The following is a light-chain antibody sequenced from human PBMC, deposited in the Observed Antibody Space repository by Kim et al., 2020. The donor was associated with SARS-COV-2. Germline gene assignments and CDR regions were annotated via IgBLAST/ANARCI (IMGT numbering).Light chain of an antibody. J-gene: IGKJ2*01. CDR2: DAS. CDR1: QDISNY. Sequence: DIQMTQSPSSLSASVGDRVTITCQASQDISNYLNWYQQKPGKAPKLLIYDASNLETGVPSRFSGSGSGTDFTFTISSLQPEDIATYYCQQYDNRPGTFGQGTKLEIK. V-gene: IGKV1-33*01. CDR3: QQYDNRPGT.